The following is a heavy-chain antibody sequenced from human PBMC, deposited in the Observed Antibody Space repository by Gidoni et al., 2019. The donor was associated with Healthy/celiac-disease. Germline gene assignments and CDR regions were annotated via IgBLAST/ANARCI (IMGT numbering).Heavy chain of an antibody. J-gene: IGHJ5*02. CDR3: ARVLLWFGEIGGWFDP. CDR2: IDPSDSYT. Sequence: EVQLVQSGAEGKKPGESLRISCKGSGYSVTSYWISWVRQMPGKGLEWMGRIDPSDSYTNYSPSFHGHVTISADKSISTAYLQWSSLKASDTAMYYCARVLLWFGEIGGWFDPWGQGTLVTVSS. V-gene: IGHV5-10-1*03. D-gene: IGHD3-10*01. CDR1: GYSVTSYW.